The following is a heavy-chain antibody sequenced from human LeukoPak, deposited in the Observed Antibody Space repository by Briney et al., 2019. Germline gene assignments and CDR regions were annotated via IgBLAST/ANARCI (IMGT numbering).Heavy chain of an antibody. CDR2: INSDGSST. J-gene: IGHJ4*02. CDR3: SRESGAFSPFGY. Sequence: GGSLRLSCAASGFTFNSFWMHWVRQAPGKGLVWVSRINSDGSSTSYADSVKGRFTISRDNAKNTLYLQMNSLRAEDTAVYYCSRESGAFSPFGYWGQGTLVTVSS. D-gene: IGHD1-26*01. CDR1: GFTFNSFW. V-gene: IGHV3-74*01.